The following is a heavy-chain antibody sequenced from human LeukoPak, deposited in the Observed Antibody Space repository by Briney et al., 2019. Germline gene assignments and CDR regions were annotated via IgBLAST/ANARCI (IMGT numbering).Heavy chain of an antibody. Sequence: GASVKVSCKVSGYTFIGYYIHWVRQAPGQGLEWMGVIDPSAGSTTYAQKFQGRVTMTRDTATSTVYMELSSLRSDDTAVYYCARAHYASSNIKVPFDVWGKGTTVTVSS. V-gene: IGHV1-46*01. J-gene: IGHJ6*04. CDR1: GYTFIGYY. CDR3: ARAHYASSNIKVPFDV. D-gene: IGHD3-22*01. CDR2: IDPSAGST.